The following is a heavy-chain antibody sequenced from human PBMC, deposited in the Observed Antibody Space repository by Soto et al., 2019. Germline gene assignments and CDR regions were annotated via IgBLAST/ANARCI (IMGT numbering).Heavy chain of an antibody. V-gene: IGHV4-4*02. CDR1: RASLTDAKW. CDR2: IYHTGST. CDR3: ATYDFWSGLFDY. J-gene: IGHJ4*02. Sequence: PSETLSLTCAVSRASLTDAKWWSWFRQAPGKGLEWIGEIYHTGSTSYNPSLTSRVTISVDKSNNQFLLKLRPVTAADTAVYYCATYDFWSGLFDYWGQGILVTVSS. D-gene: IGHD3-3*01.